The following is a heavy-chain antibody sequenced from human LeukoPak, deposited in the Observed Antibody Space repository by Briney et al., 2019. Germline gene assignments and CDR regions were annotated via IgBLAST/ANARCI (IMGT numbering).Heavy chain of an antibody. CDR3: AKDPLWYGEGNWFDP. J-gene: IGHJ5*02. Sequence: ASVKVSCKASGYTFIDYYLHWVRQAPGLGLEWMGWINPNTGLTNYAQKFRGRITMTRDTSNSTAYMDLTSLRSDDTAVYYCAKDPLWYGEGNWFDPWGQGTLVTVSS. CDR1: GYTFIDYY. CDR2: INPNTGLT. V-gene: IGHV1-2*02. D-gene: IGHD3-10*01.